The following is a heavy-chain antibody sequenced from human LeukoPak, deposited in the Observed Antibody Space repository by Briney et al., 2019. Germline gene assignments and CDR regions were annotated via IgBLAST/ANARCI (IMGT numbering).Heavy chain of an antibody. J-gene: IGHJ4*02. Sequence: AGGSLRLSCAASGFTFSSYGMHWVRQAPGKGLEWVAVISYDGSNKYYADSVKGRFTISRDNSKNTLYLQMNSLRAEDTAVYYCAKDPYSYGYFFDYWGQGTLVTVSS. CDR2: ISYDGSNK. CDR1: GFTFSSYG. V-gene: IGHV3-30*18. CDR3: AKDPYSYGYFFDY. D-gene: IGHD5-18*01.